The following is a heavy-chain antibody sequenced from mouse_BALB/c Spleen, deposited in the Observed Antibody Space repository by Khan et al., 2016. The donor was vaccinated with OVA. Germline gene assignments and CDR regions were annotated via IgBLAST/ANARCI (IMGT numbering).Heavy chain of an antibody. J-gene: IGHJ2*01. CDR2: INPTSGYT. CDR1: GYTFSSYW. V-gene: IGHV1-7*01. CDR3: VRDRIDY. Sequence: VQLQQSGAEQAKPGASVKMSCKTSGYTFSSYWMHWVKQRPGQGLEWIGYINPTSGYTEYNEKFKDKATLSADKSSSTAYMQLTSLTSEDSAVYYCVRDRIDYWGQGTTLTVSS.